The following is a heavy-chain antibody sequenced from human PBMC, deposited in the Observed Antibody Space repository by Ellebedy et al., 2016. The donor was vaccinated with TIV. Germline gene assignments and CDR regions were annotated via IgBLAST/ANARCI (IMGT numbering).Heavy chain of an antibody. J-gene: IGHJ6*03. CDR2: IYSGGST. V-gene: IGHV3-53*01. CDR3: ATRDYDLWSGVSYYYYMDV. CDR1: GFTVSSNY. Sequence: GESLKISXAASGFTVSSNYMSWVRQAPGKGLEWVSVIYSGGSTFYAGSVKGRFTISRDNSKNTLYLQMNSLRAEDTAVYYCATRDYDLWSGVSYYYYMDVWGKGTTVTVSS. D-gene: IGHD3-3*01.